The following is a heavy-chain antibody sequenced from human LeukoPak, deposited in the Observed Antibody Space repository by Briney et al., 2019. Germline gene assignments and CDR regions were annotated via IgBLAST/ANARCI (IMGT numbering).Heavy chain of an antibody. J-gene: IGHJ4*02. CDR3: VRSLDY. CDR2: ISYDGSNK. V-gene: IGHV3-30*03. CDR1: GFSFSSYG. Sequence: GRSLRLSCAASGFSFSSYGMHWARQAPGKGLEWVAVISYDGSNKYYADSVKGRFTISRDNPKNTLYLQMNSLRVEDTALYYCVRSLDYWGQGTLVTVSS.